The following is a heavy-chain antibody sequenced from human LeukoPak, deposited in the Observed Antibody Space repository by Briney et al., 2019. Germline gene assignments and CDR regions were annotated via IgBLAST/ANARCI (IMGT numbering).Heavy chain of an antibody. CDR1: GITLSNYG. CDR2: ISGSGGGT. J-gene: IGHJ4*02. CDR3: LLQMTYGELSDPDF. Sequence: PGGSLRLSCAVSGITLSNYGMSWVRQAPGKGLEWVAGISGSGGGTNYADSVKGRFTISRDSAMNSVSLQINSLRAEDTAVYYCLLQMTYGELSDPDFRGQGTLVTVSS. D-gene: IGHD3-16*02. V-gene: IGHV3-23*01.